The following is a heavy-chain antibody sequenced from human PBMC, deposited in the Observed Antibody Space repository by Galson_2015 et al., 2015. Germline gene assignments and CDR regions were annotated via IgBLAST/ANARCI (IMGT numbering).Heavy chain of an antibody. CDR3: ARDGGYGDSDY. CDR1: GFPFSSYG. CDR2: ISYDGSNK. Sequence: SLRLSCAASGFPFSSYGMHWVRQAPGKGLEWVAVISYDGSNKYYADSVKGRFTISRDNSKNTLYLQMNSLRAEDTAVYYCARDGGYGDSDYWGQGTLVTVSS. J-gene: IGHJ4*02. V-gene: IGHV3-30*03. D-gene: IGHD2-21*02.